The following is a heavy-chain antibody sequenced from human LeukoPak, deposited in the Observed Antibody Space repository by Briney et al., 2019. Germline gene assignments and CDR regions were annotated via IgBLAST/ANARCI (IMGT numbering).Heavy chain of an antibody. V-gene: IGHV3-30-3*01. Sequence: GGSLRLSCAASGFTFSSYAMHWVRQAPGKGLEWVAVISYDGSNKYYADSVKGRFTISRDNSKNTLYLQMNSLRAEDTAVYYCARGPRYCTNGVCYYYYYYGMDVWGQGTTVTVSS. CDR1: GFTFSSYA. J-gene: IGHJ6*02. D-gene: IGHD2-8*01. CDR2: ISYDGSNK. CDR3: ARGPRYCTNGVCYYYYYYGMDV.